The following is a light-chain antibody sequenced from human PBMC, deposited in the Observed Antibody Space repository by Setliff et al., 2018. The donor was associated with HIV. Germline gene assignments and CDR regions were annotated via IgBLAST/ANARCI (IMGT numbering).Light chain of an antibody. CDR2: EVT. V-gene: IGLV2-23*02. CDR3: CSYAGSGTLYV. J-gene: IGLJ1*01. Sequence: QSALTQPASVSGSPGQSITISCTGTSSDVGSYKLVSWYQQHPGKAPKVMIYEVTKRPSGVSNRFSGSKSANTASLTISGLQAEDEADYYCCSYAGSGTLYVFGTGTKPPS. CDR1: SSDVGSYKL.